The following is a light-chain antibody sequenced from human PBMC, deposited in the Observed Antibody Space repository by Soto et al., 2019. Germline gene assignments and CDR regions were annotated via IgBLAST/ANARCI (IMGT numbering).Light chain of an antibody. J-gene: IGLJ1*01. CDR2: EAT. Sequence: QSLRTQPASFSGSPGQSIAISCTGTRSDVGAYNYVSWYQQHPGKAPKLMISEATNRPSGVSDRFSGSKSGNTASLTISGLQAEDEADYYCSSFTSRFTFVFGTGTKVTVL. V-gene: IGLV2-14*01. CDR1: RSDVGAYNY. CDR3: SSFTSRFTFV.